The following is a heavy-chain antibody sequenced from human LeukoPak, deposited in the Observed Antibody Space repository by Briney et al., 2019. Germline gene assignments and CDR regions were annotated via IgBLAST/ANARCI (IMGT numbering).Heavy chain of an antibody. CDR1: GFTVSSNY. V-gene: IGHV3-53*01. D-gene: IGHD3-9*01. CDR2: IYSGGST. Sequence: GGSLRLSCAASGFTVSSNYMSWVRQAPGKGLEWVSVIYSGGSTYYADSVKGRFTISRDNSKNTLYLQMNSLRAEDTAVYYCARLDILTGYYLDYWGQGTLVTVSS. CDR3: ARLDILTGYYLDY. J-gene: IGHJ4*02.